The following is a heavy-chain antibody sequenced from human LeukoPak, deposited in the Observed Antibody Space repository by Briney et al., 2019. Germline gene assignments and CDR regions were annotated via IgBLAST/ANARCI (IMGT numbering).Heavy chain of an antibody. CDR1: GYSFTNYW. CDR3: ARSGVGGYCSSTSCYVWFDP. Sequence: GESLKISCKGSGYSFTNYWIGWVRQMPGKDLEGMGVIHPGDSDTRYNPSFQGQVTISADKSISTAYLKWSSVKASDTAMYYCARSGVGGYCSSTSCYVWFDPWGQGTLVTVSS. CDR2: IHPGDSDT. V-gene: IGHV5-51*01. D-gene: IGHD2-2*01. J-gene: IGHJ5*02.